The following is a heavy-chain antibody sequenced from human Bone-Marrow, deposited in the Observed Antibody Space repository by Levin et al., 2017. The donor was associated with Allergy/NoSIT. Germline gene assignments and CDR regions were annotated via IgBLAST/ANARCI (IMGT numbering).Heavy chain of an antibody. CDR1: GGTFSSYA. CDR3: AREMERLSAFDI. J-gene: IGHJ3*02. D-gene: IGHD1-1*01. V-gene: IGHV1-69*13. Sequence: SVKVSCKASGGTFSSYAISWVRQAPGQGLEWMGGIIPIFGTANYAQKFQGRVTITADESTSTAYMELSSLRSEDTAVYYCAREMERLSAFDIWGQGTMVTVSS. CDR2: IIPIFGTA.